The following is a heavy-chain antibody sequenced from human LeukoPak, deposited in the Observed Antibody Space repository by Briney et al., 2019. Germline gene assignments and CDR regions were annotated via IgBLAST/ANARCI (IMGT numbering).Heavy chain of an antibody. D-gene: IGHD3-10*01. J-gene: IGHJ3*02. V-gene: IGHV4-4*07. CDR1: GGSISGYY. CDR2: IYNIGNI. Sequence: SETLSLTCTVSGGSISGYYWSWIRQPAGKGLEWIGRIYNIGNINYNPSLKSRVTMSVDTSKNQFSLKLSSVTAADTAVYYCARENTMIRGAFDAFDIWGQGTMVTVSS. CDR3: ARENTMIRGAFDAFDI.